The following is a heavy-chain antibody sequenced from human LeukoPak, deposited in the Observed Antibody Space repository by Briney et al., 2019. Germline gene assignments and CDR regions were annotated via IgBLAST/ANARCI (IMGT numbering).Heavy chain of an antibody. D-gene: IGHD3-10*01. V-gene: IGHV3-7*01. CDR3: ARVTPPWFGELGSDC. CDR1: GFTFSSYW. CDR2: IKQDGSEK. Sequence: GGSLRLSCAASGFTFSSYWMSWVRQAPGKGLEWVANIKQDGSEKYYVDSVKGRFTISRDNAKNSLYLQMNSLRAEDTAVYYCARVTPPWFGELGSDCWGQGTLVTVSS. J-gene: IGHJ4*02.